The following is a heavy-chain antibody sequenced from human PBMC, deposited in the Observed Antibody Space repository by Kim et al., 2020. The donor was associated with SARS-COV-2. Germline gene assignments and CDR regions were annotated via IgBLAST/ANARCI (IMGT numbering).Heavy chain of an antibody. CDR3: ARDATYNLDNYYYMDG. CDR2: ISGNSANI. CDR1: GFNFGDFG. J-gene: IGHJ6*03. V-gene: IGHV3-9*01. D-gene: IGHD1-1*01. Sequence: GGSLRLSCAASGFNFGDFGMHWVRQIPGKGLQWVSAISGNSANIYYADAVKGRFTISRDNAKNSLYLQMNSLRTEDTALYYCARDATYNLDNYYYMDGWGKGTTVTVSS.